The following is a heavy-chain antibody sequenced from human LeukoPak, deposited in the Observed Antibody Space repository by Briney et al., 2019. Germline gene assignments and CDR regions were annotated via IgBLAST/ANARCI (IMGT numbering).Heavy chain of an antibody. V-gene: IGHV1-69*13. Sequence: SVKVSCKVSGGTFSSYPISWVRQAPGQGLEWMGEITPIFGEAQNAEKFQGRVTITADEPTSTVYMELSSLRLDDTAMYYCARNSRVASTSGLNYWGQGTLVTVSS. CDR2: ITPIFGEA. CDR1: GGTFSSYP. D-gene: IGHD5-12*01. J-gene: IGHJ4*02. CDR3: ARNSRVASTSGLNY.